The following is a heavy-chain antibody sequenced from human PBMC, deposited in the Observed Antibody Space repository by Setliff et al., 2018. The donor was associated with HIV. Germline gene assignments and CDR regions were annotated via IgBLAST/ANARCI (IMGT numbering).Heavy chain of an antibody. V-gene: IGHV3-48*04. Sequence: GGSLRLSCAASGFTFSSHSMNWVRQAPGKGLEWVSYISSSSSTIYYADSVKGRFTISRDNAKNSLYLQMNSLRAEDTAVYYCAREGNRKSFDYWGQGTLVTVSS. CDR3: AREGNRKSFDY. CDR1: GFTFSSHS. J-gene: IGHJ4*02. CDR2: ISSSSSTI.